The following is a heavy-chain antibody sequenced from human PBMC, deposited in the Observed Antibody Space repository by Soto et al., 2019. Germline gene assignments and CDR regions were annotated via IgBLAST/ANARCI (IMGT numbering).Heavy chain of an antibody. V-gene: IGHV3-30*03. CDR3: ATGFSTSWYILFY. D-gene: IGHD6-13*01. CDR1: GLTFNRYG. Sequence: QVQLVESGGGVVQPGRSLRLSCGASGLTFNRYGMHWVRQAPGKGLEWVAVISYDGSKKYYADSVKGRITISRDNSKNTLYLQMNSLRAEDTAVYYCATGFSTSWYILFYWGQGTLVPVSS. CDR2: ISYDGSKK. J-gene: IGHJ4*02.